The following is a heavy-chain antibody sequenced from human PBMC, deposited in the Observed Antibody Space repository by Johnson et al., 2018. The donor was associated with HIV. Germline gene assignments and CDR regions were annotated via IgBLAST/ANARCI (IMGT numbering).Heavy chain of an antibody. V-gene: IGHV3-30*04. J-gene: IGHJ3*02. D-gene: IGHD6-19*01. CDR3: ARYEAVAPGSAFDI. CDR1: GFTINRYA. CDR2: ISYDGIYK. Sequence: VQLVESGGGVVQPGRSLRLSCTGFGFTINRYAIHWVRQAPNKGLEWVAVISYDGIYKYYGDSVKGRFTISRDNAKNSLYLQMNSLRAEDTAVYYCARYEAVAPGSAFDIWGQGTMVTVSS.